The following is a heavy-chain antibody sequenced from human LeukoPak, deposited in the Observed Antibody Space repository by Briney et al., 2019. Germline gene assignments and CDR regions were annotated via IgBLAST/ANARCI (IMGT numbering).Heavy chain of an antibody. CDR3: VKERPQYSYADN. Sequence: PGGSLRLSCAASGFTFSTYDIHWVRQAPGKGLEWVAFIRYDASNKKYADSVKGRFTISRDNSKNMVYLQMNSLRVEDTAIYYCVKERPQYSYADNWGQGTQVTVSS. CDR2: IRYDASNK. D-gene: IGHD5-18*01. CDR1: GFTFSTYD. V-gene: IGHV3-30*02. J-gene: IGHJ4*02.